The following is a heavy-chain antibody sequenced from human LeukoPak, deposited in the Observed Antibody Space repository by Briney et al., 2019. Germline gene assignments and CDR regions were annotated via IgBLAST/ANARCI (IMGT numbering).Heavy chain of an antibody. D-gene: IGHD1-14*01. CDR1: GGSFGGYY. CDR3: ARDGKNKGFDY. J-gene: IGHJ4*02. Sequence: SETLSLTCAVYGGSFGGYYWSWIRQPPGKGLEWIGEINHSGSTNYNPSLKSRVTISVDTSRNQFSLKLSSVTAADTAVYYCARDGKNKGFDYWGQGTLVTVSS. CDR2: INHSGST. V-gene: IGHV4-34*01.